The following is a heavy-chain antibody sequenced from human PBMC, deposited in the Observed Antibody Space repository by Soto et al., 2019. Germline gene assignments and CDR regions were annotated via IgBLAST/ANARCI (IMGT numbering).Heavy chain of an antibody. V-gene: IGHV1-3*01. Sequence: QVQLVQSGAEVKKPGASVKVSCKASGYTFTSYAMHWVRQAPGQRLEWMGWINAGNGNTKYSQKFQGRVTITRDTPASTAYMELSSLRSEDTAVYYCARVLGGYTVTTRYYYYMDVWGKGTTVTVSS. CDR2: INAGNGNT. D-gene: IGHD4-17*01. CDR1: GYTFTSYA. CDR3: ARVLGGYTVTTRYYYYMDV. J-gene: IGHJ6*03.